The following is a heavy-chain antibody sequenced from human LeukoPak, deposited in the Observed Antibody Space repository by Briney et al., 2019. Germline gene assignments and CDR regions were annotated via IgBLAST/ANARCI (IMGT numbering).Heavy chain of an antibody. J-gene: IGHJ4*02. V-gene: IGHV1-69*04. D-gene: IGHD6-19*01. CDR2: IIPILGIA. CDR3: ARGGDYSSGWYLR. CDR1: GGTFSSYA. Sequence: SVKVSCKASGGTFSSYAISWVRQAPGQGLEWMGRIIPILGIANYAQKFQGRVTITADKSTSTAYMELSSLRSEDTAVYYCARGGDYSSGWYLRWGQGTLVTVSP.